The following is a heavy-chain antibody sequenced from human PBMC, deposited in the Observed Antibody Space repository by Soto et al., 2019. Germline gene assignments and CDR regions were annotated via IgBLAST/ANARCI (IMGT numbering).Heavy chain of an antibody. CDR2: IDPSDSYT. Sequence: PGESLKISCKGSGYSFTSYWISWVRQMPGKGLEWMGRIDPSDSYTNYSPSFQGHVTISADKSISTAYLQWSSLKASDTAMYYCARHEGYYYDSSGYYYYYGMDVWGQGTTVTV. D-gene: IGHD3-22*01. CDR1: GYSFTSYW. CDR3: ARHEGYYYDSSGYYYYYGMDV. J-gene: IGHJ6*02. V-gene: IGHV5-10-1*01.